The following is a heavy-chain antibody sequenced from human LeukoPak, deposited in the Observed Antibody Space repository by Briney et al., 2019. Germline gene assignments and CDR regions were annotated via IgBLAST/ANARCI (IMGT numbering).Heavy chain of an antibody. CDR1: EFTFSSYV. D-gene: IGHD1-1*01. CDR2: ISGSGDTT. V-gene: IGHV3-23*01. CDR3: AKGGTTGTPRPKYFDY. J-gene: IGHJ4*02. Sequence: GGSLRLSCPASEFTFSSYVMYWVRQAPGKGLEWVSAISGSGDTTHYADSVKGRFTISRDNYKNTLYLQMNSLRAEDTAVYYCAKGGTTGTPRPKYFDYWAQGTLVTVSS.